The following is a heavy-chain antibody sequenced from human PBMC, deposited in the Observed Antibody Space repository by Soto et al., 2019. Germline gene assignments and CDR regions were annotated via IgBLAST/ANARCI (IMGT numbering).Heavy chain of an antibody. CDR2: MNPNSGNT. J-gene: IGHJ6*02. CDR3: ARDKVKRVRGVIPWYYGMDV. V-gene: IGHV1-8*01. D-gene: IGHD3-10*01. CDR1: GYTFTSYD. Sequence: ASVKVSCKASGYTFTSYDINWVRQATGQGLEWMGWMNPNSGNTGYAQKFQGRVTMTRNTSISTAYMELRSLRSDDTAVYYCARDKVKRVRGVIPWYYGMDVCGQGTTVTVSS.